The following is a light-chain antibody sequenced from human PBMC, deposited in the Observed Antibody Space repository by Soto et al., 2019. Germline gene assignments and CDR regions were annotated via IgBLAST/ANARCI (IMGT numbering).Light chain of an antibody. CDR3: ATWDDALRGWV. CDR1: YSNIGSNT. Sequence: QSVLTQPPSASGTPGQGVIISCSGTYSNIGSNTVKWYRQLPGSAPKFLIYSNNERPSGVPDRFSGSNTGTSASLAISGLQSADDADYYCATWDDALRGWVFGGGTKLTVL. CDR2: SNN. V-gene: IGLV1-44*01. J-gene: IGLJ3*02.